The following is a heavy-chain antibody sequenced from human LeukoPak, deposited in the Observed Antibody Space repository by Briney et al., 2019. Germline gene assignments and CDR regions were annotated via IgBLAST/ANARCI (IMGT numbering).Heavy chain of an antibody. V-gene: IGHV3-21*01. CDR3: ARDPYYDSSGYYDYYFDY. CDR2: ISSSSSYI. J-gene: IGHJ4*02. CDR1: GFTFSSYA. D-gene: IGHD3-22*01. Sequence: PGGSLRLSCAASGFTFSSYAMHWVRQAPGKGLEWVSSISSSSSYIYYADSVKGRFTISRDNAKNSLYLQMNSLRAEDTAVYYCARDPYYDSSGYYDYYFDYWGQGTLVTVSS.